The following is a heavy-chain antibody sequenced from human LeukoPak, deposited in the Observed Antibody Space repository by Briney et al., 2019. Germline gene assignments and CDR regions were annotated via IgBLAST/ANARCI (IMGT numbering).Heavy chain of an antibody. CDR2: ISAYNGNT. J-gene: IGHJ4*02. D-gene: IGHD6-19*01. V-gene: IGHV1-18*01. CDR1: GYTFTSYG. CDR3: ARDKAVAGNPFDY. Sequence: ASVKVSCKASGYTFTSYGIRWGRQAPGQGLEWMGWISAYNGNTNYAQKLQGRVTMTTDTSPSTAYMELRSLRSDDTAVYYCARDKAVAGNPFDYWGQGTLVTVSS.